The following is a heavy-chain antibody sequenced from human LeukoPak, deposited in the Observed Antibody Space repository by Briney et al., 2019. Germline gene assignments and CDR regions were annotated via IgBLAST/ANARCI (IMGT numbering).Heavy chain of an antibody. CDR2: ISTGGDAT. CDR3: VTDYDSSGYYEGY. V-gene: IGHV3-53*01. J-gene: IGHJ4*02. Sequence: GGSLRLSCAASGLAVSSNYMSWVRQAPGKGLEWVSLISTGGDATHYAKSVKGRFTISRDDSKNTLYLQMNDLRAEDTAVYYCVTDYDSSGYYEGYWGQGTLVTVSS. D-gene: IGHD3-22*01. CDR1: GLAVSSNY.